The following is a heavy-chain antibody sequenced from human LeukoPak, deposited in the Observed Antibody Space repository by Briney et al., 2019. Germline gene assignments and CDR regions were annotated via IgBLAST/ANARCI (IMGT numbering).Heavy chain of an antibody. V-gene: IGHV3-7*01. D-gene: IGHD3-9*01. J-gene: IGHJ4*02. Sequence: PGGSLRLSCAASGFTFSSYWMSWVRQAPGKGLEWVANIKQDGSEKYYVDSVKGRFTISRDNAKNSLYLQMNSLRAEDTAVYYCARSRGYFDWLSIYYFDYWGQGTLVTVSS. CDR3: ARSRGYFDWLSIYYFDY. CDR2: IKQDGSEK. CDR1: GFTFSSYW.